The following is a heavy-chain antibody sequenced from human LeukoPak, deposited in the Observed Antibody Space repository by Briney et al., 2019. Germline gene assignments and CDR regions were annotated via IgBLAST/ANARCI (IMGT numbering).Heavy chain of an antibody. CDR2: ISSSGSTI. CDR3: ARDKVDSYGLEYYFDY. V-gene: IGHV3-48*03. Sequence: PGGSLRLSCAASGLTFSSYEMNWVRQAPGKGLEWVSYISSSGSTIYYADSVKGRFTISRDNAKNSLYLQMNSLRAEDTAVYYCARDKVDSYGLEYYFDYWGQGTLVTVSS. J-gene: IGHJ4*02. D-gene: IGHD5-18*01. CDR1: GLTFSSYE.